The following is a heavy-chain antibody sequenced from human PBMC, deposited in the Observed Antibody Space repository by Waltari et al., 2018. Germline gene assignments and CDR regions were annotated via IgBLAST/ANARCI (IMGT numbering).Heavy chain of an antibody. D-gene: IGHD3-3*01. V-gene: IGHV3-23*03. CDR1: GITCSSYD. Sequence: EVQLLESGGGLVQPGGSLRLSCAASGITCSSYDMRRGRQAQRKGLEWVSVIYSGGSTYYADSVKGRFTISRDNSKNTLYLQMNSLRAEDTAVYYCAKAGADFWSGYYRYYMDVWGKGTTVTVSS. J-gene: IGHJ6*03. CDR3: AKAGADFWSGYYRYYMDV. CDR2: IYSGGST.